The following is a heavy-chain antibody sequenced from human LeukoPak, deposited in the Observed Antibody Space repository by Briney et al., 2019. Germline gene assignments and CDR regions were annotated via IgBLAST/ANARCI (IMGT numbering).Heavy chain of an antibody. CDR3: VKGRDYNDASAYYIGDF. Sequence: PGGSLRLACAASGFIFSRYEMNWVRQAPGKGLEWVSYINSDGGATYHTDSVKGRFTISRDNAKNSLYLQMNSLRAEDTAVYYCVKGRDYNDASAYYIGDFWGQGTLVTVSS. D-gene: IGHD3-22*01. J-gene: IGHJ4*02. CDR1: GFIFSRYE. V-gene: IGHV3-48*03. CDR2: INSDGGAT.